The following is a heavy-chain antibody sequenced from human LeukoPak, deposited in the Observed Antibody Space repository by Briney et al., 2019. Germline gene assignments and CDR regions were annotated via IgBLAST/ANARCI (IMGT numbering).Heavy chain of an antibody. J-gene: IGHJ4*02. Sequence: GGSLRLSCAASGFTFSSFWMTWVRQAPGKGLEWVANIKQDGSEKYYVDSVRGRYTISRDNATNSLYLQMNSLRAEDTAVYYCARDLNSFDYWGQGTLVTVSS. CDR3: ARDLNSFDY. CDR2: IKQDGSEK. V-gene: IGHV3-7*01. CDR1: GFTFSSFW.